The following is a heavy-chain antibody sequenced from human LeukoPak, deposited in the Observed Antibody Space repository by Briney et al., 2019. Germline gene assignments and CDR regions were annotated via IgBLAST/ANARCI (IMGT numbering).Heavy chain of an antibody. Sequence: GGSLRLSCAASGFTFRNYVIHWVRQAPGKGLEWVAVTSSDLNVKLYADSVKGRFTISRDNSRSTLYLQMNSLRPEDTAIYYCASEGYYGSGSPPSLYFDYWGQGTLVTVSS. CDR3: ASEGYYGSGSPPSLYFDY. CDR1: GFTFRNYV. CDR2: TSSDLNVK. J-gene: IGHJ4*02. D-gene: IGHD3-10*01. V-gene: IGHV3-30-3*01.